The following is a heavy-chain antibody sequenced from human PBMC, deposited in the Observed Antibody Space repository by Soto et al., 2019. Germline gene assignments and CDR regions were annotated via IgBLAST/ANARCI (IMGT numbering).Heavy chain of an antibody. D-gene: IGHD3-3*01. V-gene: IGHV3-7*01. CDR3: ARSPTYYDFWSGYYPDWCFDY. CDR1: GFTFSSYW. CDR2: IKQDGSEK. J-gene: IGHJ4*02. Sequence: GGSLRLSCAASGFTFSSYWMSWVRQAPGKGLEWVANIKQDGSEKYYVDSVKGRFTISRDNAKNSLYLQMNGLRAEDTAVYYCARSPTYYDFWSGYYPDWCFDYWGQGTLVTVSS.